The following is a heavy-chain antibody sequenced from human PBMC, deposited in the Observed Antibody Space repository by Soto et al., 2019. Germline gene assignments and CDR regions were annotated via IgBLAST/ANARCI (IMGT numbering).Heavy chain of an antibody. CDR3: ARGGYSSTWSNLLDRSGLDV. D-gene: IGHD6-13*01. Sequence: QVQLVQSGAEAKKPGSSVKVSCKTSGGTFSSYAISWVRQAPGQGLEWMGGIVPLFRTTNYAQKFQGRVTITADTSTHKVYMELSGLRSGDTAVYYCARGGYSSTWSNLLDRSGLDVWGQGTTVTVSS. CDR1: GGTFSSYA. V-gene: IGHV1-69*06. J-gene: IGHJ6*02. CDR2: IVPLFRTT.